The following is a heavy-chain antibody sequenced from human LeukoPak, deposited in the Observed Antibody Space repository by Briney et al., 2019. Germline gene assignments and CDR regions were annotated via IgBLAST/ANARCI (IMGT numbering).Heavy chain of an antibody. J-gene: IGHJ5*02. CDR3: ARDRYYDSSGYYEYNWFDP. CDR2: FIPIFGTA. CDR1: GATFSSYA. D-gene: IGHD3-22*01. V-gene: IGHV1-69*06. Sequence: SVKVSCKASGATFSSYAISWVRQAPGQGLEWMGVFIPIFGTANYAQKFQGRVTITADKSTSTAYMELSSLRSEDTAVYYCARDRYYDSSGYYEYNWFDPWGQGTLVTVSS.